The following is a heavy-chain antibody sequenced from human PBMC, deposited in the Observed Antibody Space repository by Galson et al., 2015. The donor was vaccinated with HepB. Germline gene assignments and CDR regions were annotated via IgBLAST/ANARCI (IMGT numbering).Heavy chain of an antibody. CDR2: VDPEDGET. CDR3: ATDPKHDYGGLTPDWYFDL. Sequence: VKVSCKASGYTFTSYDINWVRQATGKGLEWMGLVDPEDGETIYAEKFQGRVTITADTSTDTAYMELSSLRSEDTAVYYCATDPKHDYGGLTPDWYFDLWGRGTLVTVSS. J-gene: IGHJ2*01. CDR1: GYTFTSYD. D-gene: IGHD4-23*01. V-gene: IGHV1-69-2*01.